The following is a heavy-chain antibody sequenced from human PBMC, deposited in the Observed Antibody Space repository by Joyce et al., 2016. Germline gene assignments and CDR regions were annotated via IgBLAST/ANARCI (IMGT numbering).Heavy chain of an antibody. CDR1: GFTFSSYS. Sequence: EVQLVESGGGLVKPGGSLRLSCAASGFTFSSYSMSWVRQAPGKGLEWVLSLSSSSSYIKYTDSVKGRFNISRDNAKNSLYLQMNSLRVEDTAGYYCARSSYTNGIFDYWGQGTLVTVSS. D-gene: IGHD2-8*01. J-gene: IGHJ4*02. CDR2: LSSSSSYI. CDR3: ARSSYTNGIFDY. V-gene: IGHV3-21*01.